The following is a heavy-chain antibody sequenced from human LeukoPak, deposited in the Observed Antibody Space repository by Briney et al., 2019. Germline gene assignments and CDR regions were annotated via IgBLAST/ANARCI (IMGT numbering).Heavy chain of an antibody. D-gene: IGHD3-16*01. CDR3: ARRAGAYTHPYDY. CDR2: IYSAGSA. V-gene: IGHV3-53*01. J-gene: IGHJ4*02. CDR1: GFTVSSNS. Sequence: GGSLRLSCTVSGFTVSSNSMSWVRQAPGKGLEWVSFIYSAGSAHYSDSVKGRFTISIDNSKNTLYLQMNSLRAEDTAVYYCARRAGAYTHPYDYWGQGTLVTVS.